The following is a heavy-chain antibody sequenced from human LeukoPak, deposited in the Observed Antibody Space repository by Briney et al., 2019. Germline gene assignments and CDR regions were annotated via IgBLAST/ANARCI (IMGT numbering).Heavy chain of an antibody. CDR2: IYYSWSS. V-gene: IGHV4-59*08. CDR1: GGSISSYY. Sequence: SETLSLTCAVSGGSISSYYWSWIRQPPGKGLEWIGNIYYSWSSNYNPSLKSRVPIPVDTSNNQFSLKLTSVTPADPAVYYCARQSQWLSPFDSWGQGTLVTVSS. J-gene: IGHJ4*02. D-gene: IGHD6-19*01. CDR3: ARQSQWLSPFDS.